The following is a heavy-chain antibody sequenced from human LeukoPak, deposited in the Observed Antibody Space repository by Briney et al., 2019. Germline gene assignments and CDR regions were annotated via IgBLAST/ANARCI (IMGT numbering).Heavy chain of an antibody. J-gene: IGHJ4*02. CDR2: IGGSGDRT. V-gene: IGHV3-23*01. D-gene: IGHD6-19*01. CDR3: ARSPYSSGWSDY. CDR1: GFTFSTYG. Sequence: AGGTLRLSCEASGFTFSTYGMNWVRQAPGKGLEWVSGIGGSGDRTYYADSVKGRFTISRDNSKNTLYLQMNSLRAEDTAVYYCARSPYSSGWSDYWGQGTLVTVSS.